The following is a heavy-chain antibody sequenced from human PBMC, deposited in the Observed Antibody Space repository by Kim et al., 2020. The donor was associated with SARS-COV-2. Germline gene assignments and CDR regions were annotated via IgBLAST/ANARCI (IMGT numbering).Heavy chain of an antibody. J-gene: IGHJ2*01. CDR2: ISGSGGST. V-gene: IGHV3-23*01. CDR1: GFTFSSYA. CDR3: AKWVGGTMIVVVTDWYFDL. Sequence: GGSLRLSCAASGFTFSSYAMSWVRQAPGKGLEWVSAISGSGGSTYYADSVKGRFTISRDNSKNTLYLQMNSLRAEDTAVYYCAKWVGGTMIVVVTDWYFDLWGRGTLVTVSS. D-gene: IGHD3-22*01.